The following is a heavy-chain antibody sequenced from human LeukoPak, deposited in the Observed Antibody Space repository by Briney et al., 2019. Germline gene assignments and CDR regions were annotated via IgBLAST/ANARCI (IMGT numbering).Heavy chain of an antibody. V-gene: IGHV4-59*01. J-gene: IGHJ6*03. CDR3: AREARAAAGNNYYYYMDV. Sequence: SETLSLTCTVSGGSISSYYWSWIRQPPGKGLEWIGYIYYSGSTNYNPSLKSRVTISADTSKNQFSLKLSSVTAADTAVYYCAREARAAAGNNYYYYMDVWGKGTTVTVSS. CDR2: IYYSGST. D-gene: IGHD6-13*01. CDR1: GGSISSYY.